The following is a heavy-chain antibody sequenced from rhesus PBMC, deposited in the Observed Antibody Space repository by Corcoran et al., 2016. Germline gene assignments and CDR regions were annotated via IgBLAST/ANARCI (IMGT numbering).Heavy chain of an antibody. CDR1: GGSISDSYR. V-gene: IGHV4S10*01. CDR2: IYGSSTNT. CDR3: ARGPRTRNDAFDF. J-gene: IGHJ3*01. Sequence: QVQLQESGPGVVKPSETLSLTCAVSGGSISDSYRWSWIRQPPGKGLEWIGDIYGSSTNTHSNPSRKSRVTVSKDTSKNQFSLKLNSVTAADTAVYYCARGPRTRNDAFDFWGQGLRVTVSS. D-gene: IGHD3-9*01.